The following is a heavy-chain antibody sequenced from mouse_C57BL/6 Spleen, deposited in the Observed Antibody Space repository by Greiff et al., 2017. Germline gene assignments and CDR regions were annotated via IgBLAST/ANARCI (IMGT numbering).Heavy chain of an antibody. D-gene: IGHD1-1*01. V-gene: IGHV1-52*01. J-gene: IGHJ2*01. CDR1: GYTFTSYW. CDR3: ARDYVSSYYFGY. Sequence: QVQLQQPGAELVRPGSSVKLSCKASGYTFTSYWMHWVKQRPIQGLEWIGNIDPSDSETHYTQKFKDKATLTVDKSSSPAYMQLSSLTSEDSAVYYCARDYVSSYYFGYWGQGTTLTVSS. CDR2: IDPSDSET.